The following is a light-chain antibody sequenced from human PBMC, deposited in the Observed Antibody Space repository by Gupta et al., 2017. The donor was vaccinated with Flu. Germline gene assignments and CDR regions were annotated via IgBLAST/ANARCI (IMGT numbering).Light chain of an antibody. CDR1: SSDVGGYDF. V-gene: IGLV2-14*01. J-gene: IGLJ2*01. CDR3: SSFTSRSTVI. Sequence: QSALTHPASVSGSPGQSITISCPGTSSDVGGYDFVSWYQQHPGKAPKLMVYEVSNRPSGVSNRFSGSKSGSAASLTISGLQTEDETDYYCSSFTSRSTVIFGGGTKLTVL. CDR2: EVS.